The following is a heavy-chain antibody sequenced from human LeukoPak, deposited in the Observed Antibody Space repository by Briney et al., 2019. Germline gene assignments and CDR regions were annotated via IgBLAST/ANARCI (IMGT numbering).Heavy chain of an antibody. CDR3: TRHYYSGSYYDAFDI. D-gene: IGHD1-26*01. J-gene: IGHJ3*02. V-gene: IGHV3-73*01. CDR1: GFIFSDHY. Sequence: GSLRLSCVASGFIFSDHYMDWVRQASGKGLEWVGRIRSKANSYATAYAASVKGRFTISRDDSKNTAYLQMDSLKTEDTAVYYCTRHYYSGSYYDAFDIWGQGTMVTVSS. CDR2: IRSKANSYAT.